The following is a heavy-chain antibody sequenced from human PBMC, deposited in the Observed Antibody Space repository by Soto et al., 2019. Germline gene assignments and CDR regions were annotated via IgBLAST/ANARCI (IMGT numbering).Heavy chain of an antibody. V-gene: IGHV3-7*01. J-gene: IGHJ6*03. CDR1: GFTFSSYW. CDR3: ARIDIVSEGYKDYYYMDV. CDR2: IKQDGSEK. Sequence: EVQLVESGGGLVQPGGSLRLSCVGSGFTFSSYWMSWVRQAPGKGLEWVANIKQDGSEKYYVDSVKGRFTMSRDNAKNSLYVQMSILRAEDTAVYYCARIDIVSEGYKDYYYMDVWGKGTTVTVSS. D-gene: IGHD3-10*01.